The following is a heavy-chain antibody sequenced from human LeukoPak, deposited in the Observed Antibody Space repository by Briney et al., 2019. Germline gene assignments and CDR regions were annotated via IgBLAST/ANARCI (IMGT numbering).Heavy chain of an antibody. D-gene: IGHD6-13*01. Sequence: GSSVKVSCKASGGTFSSYAISWVRQAPGQGREWIGGIIPIFGTANYAQKFQGRVTITADESTSTAYMELSSLRSEDTAVYYCARDGIAAAGTLLNWFDPWGQGTLVTVSS. CDR2: IIPIFGTA. CDR1: GGTFSSYA. V-gene: IGHV1-69*01. J-gene: IGHJ5*02. CDR3: ARDGIAAAGTLLNWFDP.